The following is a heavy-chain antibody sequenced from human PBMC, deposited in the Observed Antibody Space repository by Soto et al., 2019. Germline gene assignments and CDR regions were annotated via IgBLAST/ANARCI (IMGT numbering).Heavy chain of an antibody. V-gene: IGHV4-31*03. CDR3: ARDRWFGDNPRFDP. CDR2: IYYSGST. D-gene: IGHD3-10*01. CDR1: GGSISSGGYY. J-gene: IGHJ5*02. Sequence: SETLSLTCTVSGGSISSGGYYWSWIRQHPGKGLEWIGYIYYSGSTYYNPSLKSRVTISVDTSKNQFSLKLSSVTAADTAVYYCARDRWFGDNPRFDPWGQGTLVTVSS.